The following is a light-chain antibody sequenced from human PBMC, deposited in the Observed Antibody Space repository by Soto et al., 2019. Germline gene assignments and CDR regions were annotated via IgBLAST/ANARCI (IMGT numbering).Light chain of an antibody. CDR1: QNISSTY. Sequence: IVLTQSPDTLSLSPGERATFSCRASQNISSTYLAWYQQKRGQAPRLLIYGAFSRATGVPDRFSGSGSGTEFTLTISSLQSEDFAVYYCQQYGSSPKTFGQGTKVDIK. CDR3: QQYGSSPKT. J-gene: IGKJ1*01. CDR2: GAF. V-gene: IGKV3-20*01.